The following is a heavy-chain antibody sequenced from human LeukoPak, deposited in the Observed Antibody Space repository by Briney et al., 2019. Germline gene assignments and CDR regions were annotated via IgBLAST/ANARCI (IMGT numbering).Heavy chain of an antibody. D-gene: IGHD6-19*01. Sequence: GASVKVSCKASGGTFSSYAISWVRQAPGQGLEWMGRIIPILGIANYAQKFQGRVTITADKSTSTAYMELSSLRSEDTAVYYCARLDSSRYSSGWYPSIDYWGQGTLVTVSS. J-gene: IGHJ4*02. CDR2: IIPILGIA. V-gene: IGHV1-69*04. CDR3: ARLDSSRYSSGWYPSIDY. CDR1: GGTFSSYA.